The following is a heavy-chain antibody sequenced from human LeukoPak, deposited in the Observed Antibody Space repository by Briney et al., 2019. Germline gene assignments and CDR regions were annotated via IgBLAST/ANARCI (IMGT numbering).Heavy chain of an antibody. CDR1: GFTVSSNY. J-gene: IGHJ4*02. CDR3: AKRYCSGGSCYDRAAY. V-gene: IGHV3-23*01. CDR2: ISGSGGST. Sequence: GGSLRLSCAASGFTVSSNYMSWVRQAPGKGLEWVSAISGSGGSTYYADSVKGRFTISRDNPKNTLYLQMNSLRAEDTAVYYCAKRYCSGGSCYDRAAYWGQGTLVTVSS. D-gene: IGHD2-15*01.